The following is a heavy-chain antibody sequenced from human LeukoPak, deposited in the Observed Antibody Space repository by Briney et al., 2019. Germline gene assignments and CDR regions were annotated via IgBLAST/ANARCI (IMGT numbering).Heavy chain of an antibody. Sequence: SETLSLTCTVSGGSISSSSYYWGWIRQPPGKGLEWIGSIYYSGSTYYNPSLKSRVTISVDTSKNQFSLKLSSVTAADTAVYYCASMTTVRKNYYYYYYMDVWGKGTTVTISS. V-gene: IGHV4-39*07. CDR3: ASMTTVRKNYYYYYYMDV. D-gene: IGHD4-17*01. CDR2: IYYSGST. J-gene: IGHJ6*03. CDR1: GGSISSSSYY.